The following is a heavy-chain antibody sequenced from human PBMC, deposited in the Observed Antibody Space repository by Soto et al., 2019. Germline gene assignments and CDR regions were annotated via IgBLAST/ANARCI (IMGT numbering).Heavy chain of an antibody. D-gene: IGHD5-12*01. J-gene: IGHJ5*02. CDR2: IYYTGST. Sequence: SETLSLTCTVSGGSISSSSYFWGWIRQPPGKGLEWIGSIYYTGSTYYNPSLKSRVTISVDTSKNQFSLKVNSVTAADTAVYYCARHWRPGDGFNWFDPWGQGTLVTVSS. CDR1: GGSISSSSYF. CDR3: ARHWRPGDGFNWFDP. V-gene: IGHV4-39*01.